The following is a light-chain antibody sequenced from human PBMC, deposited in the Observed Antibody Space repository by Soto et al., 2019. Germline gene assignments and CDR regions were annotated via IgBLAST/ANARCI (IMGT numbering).Light chain of an antibody. J-gene: IGLJ1*01. V-gene: IGLV2-8*01. CDR2: EVN. CDR1: SSDVGGYNY. Sequence: ALTQPPSASGSPGQSVTISCTGTSSDVGGYNYVSWYQHHPGKVPKVMIYEVNKRPAGVPDRFSGSKSGNTASLTVSGLQAEDEADYYCASSAGYFYVFGTGTKVTVL. CDR3: ASSAGYFYV.